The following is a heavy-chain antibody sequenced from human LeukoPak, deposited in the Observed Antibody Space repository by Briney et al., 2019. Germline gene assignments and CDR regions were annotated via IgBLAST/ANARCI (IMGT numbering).Heavy chain of an antibody. D-gene: IGHD6-19*01. Sequence: ASVKVSCKASGYTFTSYGSSWVRQAPGQGLEWMGWISAYNGNTNYAQKLQGRVTMTTDTSTSTAYMELRSLRSDDTAVYYCARVYSSGWPAGSWFDPWGQGTLVTVSS. CDR1: GYTFTSYG. V-gene: IGHV1-18*01. CDR3: ARVYSSGWPAGSWFDP. CDR2: ISAYNGNT. J-gene: IGHJ5*02.